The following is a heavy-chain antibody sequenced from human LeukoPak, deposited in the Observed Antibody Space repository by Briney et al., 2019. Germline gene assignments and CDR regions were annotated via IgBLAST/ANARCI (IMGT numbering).Heavy chain of an antibody. V-gene: IGHV3-30*03. J-gene: IGHJ4*02. Sequence: GRSLRLSCAASGFTFSSYGMHWVRQAPGKGLEWVAVISYDGSNKYYADSVKGRFTISRDNSKNTLHLQMNSLRAEDTAVYYCATDNWNYALHFDYWGQGTLVTVSS. CDR2: ISYDGSNK. CDR1: GFTFSSYG. D-gene: IGHD1-7*01. CDR3: ATDNWNYALHFDY.